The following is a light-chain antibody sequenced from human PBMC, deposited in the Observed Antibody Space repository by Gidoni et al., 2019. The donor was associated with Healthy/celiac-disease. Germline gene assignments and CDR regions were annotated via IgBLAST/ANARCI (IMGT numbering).Light chain of an antibody. CDR3: QQRSNWPPELT. V-gene: IGKV3-11*01. J-gene: IGKJ4*01. CDR2: DAS. CDR1: QSVSSY. Sequence: EIVLTQSPVTLSLSPGERATLSCRASQSVSSYLAWYQQKPGQAPRLLIYDASNRATGIPARFSGSGSGTDFTLTISSLEPEDFAVYYCQQRSNWPPELTFXGXTKVEIK.